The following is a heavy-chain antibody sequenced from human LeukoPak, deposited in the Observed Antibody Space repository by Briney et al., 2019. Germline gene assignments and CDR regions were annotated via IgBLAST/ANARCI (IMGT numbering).Heavy chain of an antibody. V-gene: IGHV3-33*01. CDR1: GFSFSDYC. CDR2: IWYDGSSK. J-gene: IGHJ4*02. Sequence: GGSLRLSCAASGFSFSDYCVHWVRQAPGKGLEWVAVIWYDGSSKDYADSVRGRFTFSRDNSKNTLYLQMNSLTVEDTAVYYCARSPSSSLIDYWGQETLVTVSS. D-gene: IGHD6-13*01. CDR3: ARSPSSSLIDY.